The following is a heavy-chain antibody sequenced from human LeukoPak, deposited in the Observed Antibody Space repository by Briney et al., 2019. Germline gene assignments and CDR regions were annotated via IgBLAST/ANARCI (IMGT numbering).Heavy chain of an antibody. D-gene: IGHD6-19*01. V-gene: IGHV1-69*13. CDR3: ARAPSGIAVSYYYYGMDV. CDR2: IIPIFGTA. CDR1: GGTFSSYA. J-gene: IGHJ6*04. Sequence: ASVKVSCKASGGTFSSYAISWVRHAPGQGLEWMGGIIPIFGTANYAQKFQGRVTITADESTSTAYMELSSLRSEDTAVYYCARAPSGIAVSYYYYGMDVWGKGTTVTVSS.